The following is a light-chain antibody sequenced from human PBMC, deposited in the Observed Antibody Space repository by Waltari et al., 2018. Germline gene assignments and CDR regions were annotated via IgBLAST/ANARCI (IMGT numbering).Light chain of an antibody. CDR1: SSDIGGYNY. CDR2: EVS. J-gene: IGLJ2*01. CDR3: SSYAGSNTGL. Sequence: QAALTQPRSVSGSPGQSVTISCTGTSSDIGGYNYVSWYQQHPGTAPKLMIYEVSKRPSGVFDRFFGSKAGNTAYLTISGLQAEDEADYYCSSYAGSNTGLFGGGTRLTVL. V-gene: IGLV2-11*01.